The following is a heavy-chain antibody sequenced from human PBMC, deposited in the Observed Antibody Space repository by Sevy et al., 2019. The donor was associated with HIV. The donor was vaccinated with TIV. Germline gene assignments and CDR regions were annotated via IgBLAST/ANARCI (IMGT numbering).Heavy chain of an antibody. V-gene: IGHV3-43D*04. CDR2: ISWDGGST. CDR3: AKDRVPSGYDILTGYYYYYGMDV. CDR1: RFTFDDYA. D-gene: IGHD3-9*01. J-gene: IGHJ6*02. Sequence: GGSLRLSCAASRFTFDDYAMHWVRQAPGKGLEWVSLISWDGGSTYYADSVKGRFTISRDNSKNSLYLQMNSLRAEDTALYYCAKDRVPSGYDILTGYYYYYGMDVWGQGTTVTVSS.